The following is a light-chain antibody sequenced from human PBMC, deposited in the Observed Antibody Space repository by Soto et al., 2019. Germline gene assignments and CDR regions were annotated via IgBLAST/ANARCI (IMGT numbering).Light chain of an antibody. Sequence: EIVMTQSPATLSVSPAERATLSCRASQSVSSKLAWYQQKPGQAPRLLIYDASNRATGIPARFSGSGSVTDFTLTISSREPEDFAVYYCQQRSNWATFGPGTKVDI. CDR1: QSVSSK. CDR2: DAS. J-gene: IGKJ3*01. V-gene: IGKV3-11*01. CDR3: QQRSNWAT.